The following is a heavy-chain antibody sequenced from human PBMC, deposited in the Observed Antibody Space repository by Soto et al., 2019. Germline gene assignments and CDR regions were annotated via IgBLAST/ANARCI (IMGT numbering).Heavy chain of an antibody. J-gene: IGHJ4*02. CDR2: ISGGGINT. CDR3: ATVGRANYFDN. CDR1: GLTFSSYA. Sequence: HPGGSLRLSCAASGLTFSSYALTWVRQAPGKGLEWVSVISGGGINTLYADSVKGRFTISRDNSKNTLYLQMNSLRADDTAVYYCATVGRANYFDNWGQGTLVTVSS. V-gene: IGHV3-23*01.